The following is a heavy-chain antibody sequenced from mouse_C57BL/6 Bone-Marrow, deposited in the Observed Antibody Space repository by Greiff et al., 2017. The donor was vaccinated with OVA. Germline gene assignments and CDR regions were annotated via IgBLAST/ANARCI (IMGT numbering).Heavy chain of an antibody. D-gene: IGHD1-1*01. V-gene: IGHV1-81*01. CDR1: GYTFTSYG. CDR2: LYPRSGNT. CDR3: ARAHYDGSLNYLDC. Sequence: VMLQESGAELARPGASVKLSCKASGYTFTSYGIRWVKQRTGQGLEWIGELYPRSGNTSYNEQFKGKATLTADKSSSTAYMELRSLTSEDSADYCGARAHYDGSLNYLDCWGQGTTLTVAS. J-gene: IGHJ2*01.